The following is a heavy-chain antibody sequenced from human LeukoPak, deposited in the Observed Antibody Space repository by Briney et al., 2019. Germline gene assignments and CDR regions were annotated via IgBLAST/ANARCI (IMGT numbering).Heavy chain of an antibody. D-gene: IGHD1-14*01. V-gene: IGHV4-39*07. J-gene: IGHJ5*02. CDR3: ARRQNLEPNWFDP. Sequence: SETLSLTCTVSGGSISSSSYYWGWIRQPPGKGLEWIGSIYYSGSTYYNPSLKSRVTISVDTSKNQFSLKLSSVTAADTAVYYCARRQNLEPNWFDPWGQGTLVTVSS. CDR1: GGSISSSSYY. CDR2: IYYSGST.